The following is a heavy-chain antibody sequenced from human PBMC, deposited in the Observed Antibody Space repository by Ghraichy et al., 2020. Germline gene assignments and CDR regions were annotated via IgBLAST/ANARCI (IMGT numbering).Heavy chain of an antibody. D-gene: IGHD6-25*01. Sequence: SGPTLVKPTQTLTLTCTFSGFSLSTREMCVSWIRQPPGKALEWLARIDWDDDKYYSTSLKTRLTISKDTSKNQVVLTMANVDPVETATYYCARFRSGSYNYGIDVWGQGTTVTVSS. CDR2: IDWDDDK. J-gene: IGHJ6*02. V-gene: IGHV2-70*11. CDR1: GFSLSTREMC. CDR3: ARFRSGSYNYGIDV.